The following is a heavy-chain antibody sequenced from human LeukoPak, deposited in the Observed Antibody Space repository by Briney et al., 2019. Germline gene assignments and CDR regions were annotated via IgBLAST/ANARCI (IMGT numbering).Heavy chain of an antibody. D-gene: IGHD1/OR15-1a*01. CDR1: GSSFTSYW. J-gene: IGHJ6*02. Sequence: GASLQISCKGSGSSFTSYWSGWVRQLPGKGLGGMGIIYPGDSDTRYSPSFKGQVTISADKSISTAYLQGSSLKASDTAMYYCARRGTVEYYYYYGMDVWGQGTTVTVSS. CDR3: ARRGTVEYYYYYGMDV. CDR2: IYPGDSDT. V-gene: IGHV5-51*01.